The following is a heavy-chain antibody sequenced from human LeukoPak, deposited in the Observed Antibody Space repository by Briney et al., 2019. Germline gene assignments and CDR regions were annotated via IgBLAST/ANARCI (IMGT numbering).Heavy chain of an antibody. J-gene: IGHJ3*02. CDR1: EYTFTGYY. V-gene: IGHV1-2*02. Sequence: GASVKVSCKASEYTFTGYYMHWVRQAPGQGLEWMGWINPNSGGTNYAQKFQGRVTMTRDTSISTAYMELSRLRSDDTAVYYCARGGQDIVVEDAFDIWGQGTMVTVSS. CDR3: ARGGQDIVVEDAFDI. CDR2: INPNSGGT. D-gene: IGHD2-15*01.